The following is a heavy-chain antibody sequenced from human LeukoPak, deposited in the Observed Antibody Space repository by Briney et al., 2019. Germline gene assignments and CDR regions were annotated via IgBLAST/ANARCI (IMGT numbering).Heavy chain of an antibody. V-gene: IGHV4-59*08. J-gene: IGHJ4*02. CDR3: AGHHPRNTVDF. CDR2: ISDIGSI. CDR1: GGSISSYY. Sequence: SETLSLTCTVSGGSISSYYWSWIRQPPGKGLEWIAYISDIGSINYNPSLKSRVTISLDTSKNQFSLKLSSVTAADTPVYYCAGHHPRNTVDFWGQGTLVTVSS. D-gene: IGHD2/OR15-2a*01.